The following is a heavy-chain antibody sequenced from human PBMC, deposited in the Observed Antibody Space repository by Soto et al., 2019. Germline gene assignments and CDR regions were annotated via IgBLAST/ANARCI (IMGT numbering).Heavy chain of an antibody. CDR3: ARGAYYMDI. CDR2: MNPNSGNT. J-gene: IGHJ6*03. Sequence: APVKVDCKTSVGTISRYAISWVRQATGQGLEWMGWMNPNSGNTGYAQKFQGRVTMTRNTSISTAYMELSSLRSEDTAVYYCARGAYYMDIWGKGTTVTVSS. CDR1: VGTISRYA. V-gene: IGHV1-8*01.